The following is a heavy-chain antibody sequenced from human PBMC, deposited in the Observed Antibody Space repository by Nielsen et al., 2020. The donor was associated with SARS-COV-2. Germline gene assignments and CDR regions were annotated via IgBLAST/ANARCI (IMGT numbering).Heavy chain of an antibody. J-gene: IGHJ6*02. V-gene: IGHV3-9*01. D-gene: IGHD2-15*01. CDR1: GFPYDDYA. CDR2: ISWNSGSI. CDR3: AKDMGIYCSGGSCHKLKYYYYGMDV. Sequence: SLTLSCAASGFPYDDYAMHWVRQAPGKGLEWVSGISWNSGSIGYADSVKGRFTISRDNAKNSLYLQMNSLRAEDTALYYCAKDMGIYCSGGSCHKLKYYYYGMDVWGQGTTVTVSS.